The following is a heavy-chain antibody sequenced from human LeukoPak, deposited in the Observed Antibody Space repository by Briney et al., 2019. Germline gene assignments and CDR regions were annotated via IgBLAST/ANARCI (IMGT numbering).Heavy chain of an antibody. Sequence: SETLSLTCAVYGGSFSGYYWSWIRQPPGKGLEGIGEINHSGRTNYHPSLKSRVTISVDTSKNQFSLKLSSVPAADTAVYYCARGALVGATSDYWGQGTLVTVSS. J-gene: IGHJ4*02. CDR3: ARGALVGATSDY. CDR2: INHSGRT. D-gene: IGHD1-26*01. V-gene: IGHV4-34*01. CDR1: GGSFSGYY.